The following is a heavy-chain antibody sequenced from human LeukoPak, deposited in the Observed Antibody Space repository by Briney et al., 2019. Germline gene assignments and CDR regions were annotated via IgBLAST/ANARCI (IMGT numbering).Heavy chain of an antibody. CDR1: GGSFSDYY. CDR3: ARAPFWVTAARPFDQ. V-gene: IGHV4-34*01. CDR2: INTRGSS. D-gene: IGHD2-21*02. Sequence: SETLSLTRAVYGGSFSDYYWNCIRQPPGKGLEWRGEINTRGSSNNTPSLRRRVTISVDTTTNQFSLRLSSVTAADTAVYYCARAPFWVTAARPFDQWGQGTLVTVSS. J-gene: IGHJ4*02.